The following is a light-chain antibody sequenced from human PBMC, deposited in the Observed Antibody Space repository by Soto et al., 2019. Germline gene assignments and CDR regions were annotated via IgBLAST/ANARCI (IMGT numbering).Light chain of an antibody. CDR1: NSDVGGYNY. J-gene: IGLJ2*01. CDR2: EVS. Sequence: QSALTQPASVSGSPGQSITISCTGTNSDVGGYNYVSWYQQHPGKVPKLMIYEVSNRPSGISNRFSGSKSGNTASLTISGLQDEDEADYYCSSYTSSSTLVVGGWTKLTVL. CDR3: SSYTSSSTLV. V-gene: IGLV2-14*01.